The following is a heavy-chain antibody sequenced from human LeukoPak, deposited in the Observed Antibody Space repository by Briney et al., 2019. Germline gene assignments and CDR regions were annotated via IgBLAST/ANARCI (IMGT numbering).Heavy chain of an antibody. Sequence: ASVMVSCKASGYTFTRCYMHGVRQATGQGLEWMGWMNPNSGNTGYAQKFQGRVTMTRNSSISTAYMELSSLRSEDTAVYYCARRRDGFDYWGQGTLDTVSS. CDR1: GYTFTRCY. J-gene: IGHJ4*02. CDR2: MNPNSGNT. CDR3: ARRRDGFDY. V-gene: IGHV1-8*01.